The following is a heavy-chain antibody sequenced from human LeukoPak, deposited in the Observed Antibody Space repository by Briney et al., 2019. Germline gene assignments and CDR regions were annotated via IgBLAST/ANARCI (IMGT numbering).Heavy chain of an antibody. CDR3: ARVGDGYNFGAFDI. CDR2: ISSGSSYI. V-gene: IGHV3-21*01. J-gene: IGHJ3*02. Sequence: GGSLRLSCAASGFTFSSYSMNWVRQAPGKGLEWVSSISSGSSYIYYADSVKGRFTISRDNAKNSLYLQMNSLRAEDTAVYYCARVGDGYNFGAFDIWGQGTMVTVSS. CDR1: GFTFSSYS. D-gene: IGHD5-24*01.